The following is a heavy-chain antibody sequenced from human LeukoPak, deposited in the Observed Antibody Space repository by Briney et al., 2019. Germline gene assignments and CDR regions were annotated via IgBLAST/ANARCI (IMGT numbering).Heavy chain of an antibody. CDR2: ISGSGGST. J-gene: IGHJ6*03. CDR3: AKGSGGYYYYYMDV. V-gene: IGHV3-23*01. D-gene: IGHD6-19*01. CDR1: GFTFSSYA. Sequence: GGSLRLSCAASGFTFSSYAMSWVRQAPGKGLEWVSAISGSGGSTYYADSVKGRFTISRDNSKNTLYLQMNSLRAEDTAVYYCAKGSGGYYYYYMDVWGKGTTVTISS.